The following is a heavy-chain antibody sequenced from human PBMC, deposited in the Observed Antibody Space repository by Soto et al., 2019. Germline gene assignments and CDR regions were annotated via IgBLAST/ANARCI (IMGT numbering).Heavy chain of an antibody. CDR3: ARDGVVGANDY. D-gene: IGHD1-26*01. V-gene: IGHV3-30-3*01. Sequence: QVQLVESGGGVVQPGRSLRLSCAASGFTFSSYAMHWVRQAPGKGLEWVAVISYDGSNKYYADSVKGRFTISRDNSKNTLYLQMNSRRAEDTAVYYCARDGVVGANDYWGQGTLVTVSS. CDR2: ISYDGSNK. J-gene: IGHJ4*02. CDR1: GFTFSSYA.